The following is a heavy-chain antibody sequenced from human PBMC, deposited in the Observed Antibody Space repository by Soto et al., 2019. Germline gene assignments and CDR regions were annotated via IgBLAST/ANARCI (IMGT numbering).Heavy chain of an antibody. CDR1: GYRFADSV. Sequence: DSVLVSCKASGYRFADSVLHSLRPASGQGHEWIGWINTDNGDAKYSQKFQGRVTVTRDTSATTAYMEVSSLRSEDTAGYDCASDRCFHFD. CDR2: INTDNGDA. CDR3: ASDRCFHFD. D-gene: IGHD3-10*02. J-gene: IGHJ4*01. V-gene: IGHV1-3*04.